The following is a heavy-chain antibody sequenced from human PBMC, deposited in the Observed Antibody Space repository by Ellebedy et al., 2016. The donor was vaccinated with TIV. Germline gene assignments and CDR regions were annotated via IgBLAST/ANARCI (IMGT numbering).Heavy chain of an antibody. V-gene: IGHV3-30-3*01. CDR1: GFTFSNYA. CDR2: IAHDGDNK. D-gene: IGHD2-2*01. Sequence: GESLKISCVASGFTFSNYALHWVRQAPGKGLDWVAVIAHDGDNKYYADSVGGRFTISRDSPKNTLYLQMNSLRTEDTAVYYCARDSRLSSRSGNDAFDVWGLGTLVTVSS. CDR3: ARDSRLSSRSGNDAFDV. J-gene: IGHJ3*01.